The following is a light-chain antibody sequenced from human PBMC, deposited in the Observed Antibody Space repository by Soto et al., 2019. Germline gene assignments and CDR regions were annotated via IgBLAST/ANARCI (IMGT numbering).Light chain of an antibody. CDR3: LQVNSYPRT. CDR2: TAS. V-gene: IGKV1-9*01. Sequence: DIQLTQSPSFLSASVGGTVTITCRASQGISTYLAWYQQKPEKAPKLLIYTASTLQSGVPSRFSGSGSGTEFTLTISNLQPEDFATYYCLQVNSYPRTFGQGTKVEIK. CDR1: QGISTY. J-gene: IGKJ1*01.